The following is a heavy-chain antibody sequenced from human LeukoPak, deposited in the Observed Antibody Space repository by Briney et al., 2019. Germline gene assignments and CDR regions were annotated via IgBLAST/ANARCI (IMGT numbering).Heavy chain of an antibody. CDR3: ARKENVYYYFDY. J-gene: IGHJ4*02. Sequence: SETLSPTCAVSGYSITSSSWWGWIRQPPGKGLEWIGYIYHSGTTYYNPSLQSRVTMSVDTSKNQFSLKLSSVTAVDTAVYYCARKENVYYYFDYWGQGTLVTVSS. D-gene: IGHD3-10*01. CDR2: IYHSGTT. V-gene: IGHV4-28*01. CDR1: GYSITSSSW.